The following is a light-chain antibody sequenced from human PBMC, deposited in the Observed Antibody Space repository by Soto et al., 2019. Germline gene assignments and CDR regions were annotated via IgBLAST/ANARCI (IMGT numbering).Light chain of an antibody. CDR2: DVN. CDR1: SRDVGNYNY. V-gene: IGLV2-14*03. Sequence: QSVLTPPASVSGSLGQSITISCTGTSRDVGNYNYVSWYQHHTGRAPKLVIYDVNNRPAGISNRFSGSKSDNTSSLIIFGLQAEDEADYYCSSYTSSSNLIFGGGTKVTVL. J-gene: IGLJ2*01. CDR3: SSYTSSSNLI.